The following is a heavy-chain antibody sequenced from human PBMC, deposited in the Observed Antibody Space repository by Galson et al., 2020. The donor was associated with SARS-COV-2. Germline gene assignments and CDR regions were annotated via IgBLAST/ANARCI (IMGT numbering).Heavy chain of an antibody. D-gene: IGHD3-22*01. Sequence: GESLKISCAASGFTFSSYAMSWVRQAPGKGLEWVSAISGSGGSTYYADSVKGRFTISRDNSKNTLYLQMNSLRAEDTAVYYCAKGFYDSSGVGFDYWGQGTLVTVSS. CDR2: ISGSGGST. CDR3: AKGFYDSSGVGFDY. V-gene: IGHV3-23*01. J-gene: IGHJ4*02. CDR1: GFTFSSYA.